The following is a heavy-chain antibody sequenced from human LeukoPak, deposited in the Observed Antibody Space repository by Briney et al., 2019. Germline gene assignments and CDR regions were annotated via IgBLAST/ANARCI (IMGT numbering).Heavy chain of an antibody. CDR2: INHNGNVN. CDR1: GFTFSSYW. D-gene: IGHD3-16*01. CDR3: ARGGGLDV. V-gene: IGHV3-7*03. Sequence: GGSLRLSCAASGFTFSSYWMSWARQAPGKGLEWVASINHNGNVNYYVDSVKGRFTISRDNAKNSLYLQMSNLRAEDTAVYFCARGGGLDVWGQGATVTVSS. J-gene: IGHJ6*02.